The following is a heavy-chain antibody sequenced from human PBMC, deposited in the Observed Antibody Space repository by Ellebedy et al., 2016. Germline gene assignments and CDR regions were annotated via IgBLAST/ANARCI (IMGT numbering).Heavy chain of an antibody. J-gene: IGHJ6*02. D-gene: IGHD2-15*01. CDR2: VYYSGTP. V-gene: IGHV4-59*01. Sequence: SETLSLTXTVSGGSISGYYWSWVRQPPGKGLEWIGYVYYSGTPNYNPSLKSRVTISLDRSNNQFSLKLTSVTAADTAVYYCARGYCSGGRCYAYCMDVWGQGTTVTVSS. CDR1: GGSISGYY. CDR3: ARGYCSGGRCYAYCMDV.